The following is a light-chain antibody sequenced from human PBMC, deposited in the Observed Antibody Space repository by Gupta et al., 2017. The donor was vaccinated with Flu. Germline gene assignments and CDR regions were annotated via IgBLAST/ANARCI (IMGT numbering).Light chain of an antibody. J-gene: IGLJ2*01. V-gene: IGLV6-57*01. Sequence: GKTVTISCTRRSGSIASNYVHWYQQRPGSSPTTVIFQDNQRPSGVPDRFSGSIDRSSNSASLTISELKPEDEADYYCQSFDSRIFGGGTKLTVL. CDR2: QDN. CDR3: QSFDSRI. CDR1: SGSIASNY.